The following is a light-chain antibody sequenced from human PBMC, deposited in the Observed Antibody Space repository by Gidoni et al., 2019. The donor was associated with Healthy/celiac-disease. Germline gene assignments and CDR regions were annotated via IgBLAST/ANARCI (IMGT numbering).Light chain of an antibody. CDR3: QQYNNWPLT. V-gene: IGKV3-15*01. Sequence: ELVMTQSPATLSVSPGERATLSCRASQSVSSNLAWYQQKPGQAPRLLIYGASTRATGIPARFSGSGSGTDFTPTISSLQSEDFAVYYCQQYNNWPLTFGGGTKVEIK. CDR1: QSVSSN. CDR2: GAS. J-gene: IGKJ4*01.